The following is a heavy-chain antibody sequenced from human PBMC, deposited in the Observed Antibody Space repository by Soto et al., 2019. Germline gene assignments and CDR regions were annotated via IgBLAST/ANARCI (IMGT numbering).Heavy chain of an antibody. CDR2: MNPNSGNT. J-gene: IGHJ6*02. CDR3: ARDNDRPQLGGNYYYILDV. V-gene: IGHV1-8*01. Sequence: GASVKVSCKASGYTFTSYDINWVRHATGQGLEWMGWMNPNSGNTGYAQKFQGRVTMTRNTSISTAYMELSSLRSDDTAVYYCARDNDRPQLGGNYYYILDVWGQGTTVTVSS. D-gene: IGHD1-1*01. CDR1: GYTFTSYD.